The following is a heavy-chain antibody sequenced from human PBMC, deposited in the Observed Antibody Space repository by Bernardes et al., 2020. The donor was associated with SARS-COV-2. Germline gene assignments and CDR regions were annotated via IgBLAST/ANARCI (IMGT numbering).Heavy chain of an antibody. Sequence: SETLSLTCTVSGCSISSYYWSWIRQPPGKGLEWIGYIYYSGSTNYNPSLKSRVTISVDTSKNQFSLKLSSVTAADTAVYYCASNSYGAVRPIDYWGQGTLVTVSS. V-gene: IGHV4-59*01. D-gene: IGHD4-17*01. J-gene: IGHJ4*02. CDR3: ASNSYGAVRPIDY. CDR1: GCSISSYY. CDR2: IYYSGST.